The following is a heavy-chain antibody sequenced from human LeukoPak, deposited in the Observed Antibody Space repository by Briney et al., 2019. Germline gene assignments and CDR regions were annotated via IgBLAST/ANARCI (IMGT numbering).Heavy chain of an antibody. CDR2: IDCDDDK. V-gene: IGHV2-70*01. J-gene: IGHJ4*02. CDR3: ARMGGSSSSGGIDY. D-gene: IGHD6-6*01. CDR1: GFSLSTSGMC. Sequence: SGPALVKPPRTLTLTCTFSGFSLSTSGMCVSWIRQPPVKALEWLALIDCDDDKYYSTSLKTRLTISKDTSKNQGVLTMTNMDPVDTATYYCARMGGSSSSGGIDYWGQGTLVTVSS.